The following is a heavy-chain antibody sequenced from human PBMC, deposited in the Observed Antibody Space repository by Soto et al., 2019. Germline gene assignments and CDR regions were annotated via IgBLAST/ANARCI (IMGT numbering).Heavy chain of an antibody. V-gene: IGHV3-48*02. CDR1: GFTFSDYA. CDR3: VRDHYYAFDI. Sequence: HPGGSLRLSCVASGFTFSDYAMNWVRQAPGKGLEWVSWFGITGKTGDYADSVKGRFTISRDNARNSVYLQMNSLRDEDTAVYYCVRDHYYAFDIWGQGTMVTVSS. D-gene: IGHD1-26*01. CDR2: FGITGKTG. J-gene: IGHJ3*02.